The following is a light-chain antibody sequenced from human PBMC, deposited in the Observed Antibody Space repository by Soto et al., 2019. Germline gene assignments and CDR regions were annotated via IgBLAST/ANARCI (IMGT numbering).Light chain of an antibody. CDR3: QQYNNWPPWT. Sequence: EIVMTQSPATLSVSPGGRATLSCRASQSVSSNLAWYQQKLGQAPRLLLYGASTSATGIPARFSGSGSGTEFTLTISSLQSEDVAVYYCQQYNNWPPWTFGQGTKVESK. V-gene: IGKV3-15*01. CDR1: QSVSSN. J-gene: IGKJ1*01. CDR2: GAS.